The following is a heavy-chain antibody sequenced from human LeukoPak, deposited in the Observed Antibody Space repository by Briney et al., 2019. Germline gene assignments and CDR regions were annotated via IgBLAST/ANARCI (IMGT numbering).Heavy chain of an antibody. Sequence: ASVKVSCKASGYTFTGYYLNWVRQAPGQGLEWMGRINPNSGGTNSGQKFQGRVTMTGDTSISTAYLELSSLTFDDTAVYYCARVDAASLAVHYWGQGTLVTVSS. V-gene: IGHV1-2*02. CDR3: ARVDAASLAVHY. D-gene: IGHD6-13*01. CDR1: GYTFTGYY. CDR2: INPNSGGT. J-gene: IGHJ4*02.